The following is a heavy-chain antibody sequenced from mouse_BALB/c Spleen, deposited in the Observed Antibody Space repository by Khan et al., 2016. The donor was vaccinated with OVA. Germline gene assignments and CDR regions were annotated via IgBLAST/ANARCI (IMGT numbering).Heavy chain of an antibody. CDR2: ISYSGST. CDR1: GYSITSGYG. J-gene: IGHJ2*01. D-gene: IGHD1-2*01. Sequence: EVQLQVSGPGLVKPSQSLSLTCTVTGYSITSGYGWNWIRQFPGNKLEWMGYISYSGSTNYTPSLKSRISITRDTSKNQFFLQLNSVTTEDTATYYCARTARIKYWGQGTTLTVSS. CDR3: ARTARIKY. V-gene: IGHV3-2*02.